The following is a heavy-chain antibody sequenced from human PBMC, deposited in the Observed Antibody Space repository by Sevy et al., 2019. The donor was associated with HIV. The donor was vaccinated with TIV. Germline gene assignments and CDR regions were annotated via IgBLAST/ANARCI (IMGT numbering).Heavy chain of an antibody. CDR2: IWYDGSNK. V-gene: IGHV3-33*01. CDR1: GFTFSSYG. CDR3: ARVGITGTTGIDY. D-gene: IGHD1-7*01. J-gene: IGHJ4*02. Sequence: GGSLRLSCAASGFTFSSYGMHWVRQAPGKGLEWVAVIWYDGSNKYYADSVKGRFTISRDNSKYTLYLQMNSLRAEDTAVYYCARVGITGTTGIDYWGQGTLVTISS.